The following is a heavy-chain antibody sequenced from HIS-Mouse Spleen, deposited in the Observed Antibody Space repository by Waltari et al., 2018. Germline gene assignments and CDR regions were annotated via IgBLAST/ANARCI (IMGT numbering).Heavy chain of an antibody. CDR1: GFTFSSYS. CDR2: ISYDGSNK. Sequence: QVQLVESGGGVVQPGRSLRLSCAASGFTFSSYSMRWCRQATGKGLDGLAYISYDGSNKYYADSVKGRFTISRDNSKNTLYLQMNSLRAEDTAVYYCARDGGAAQAFDIWGQGTMVTVSS. CDR3: ARDGGAAQAFDI. V-gene: IGHV3-30*16. D-gene: IGHD6-6*01. J-gene: IGHJ3*02.